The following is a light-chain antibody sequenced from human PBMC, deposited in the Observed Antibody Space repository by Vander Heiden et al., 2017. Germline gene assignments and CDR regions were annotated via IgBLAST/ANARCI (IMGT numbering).Light chain of an antibody. CDR1: QSISSY. J-gene: IGKJ3*01. CDR2: AAS. CDR3: QQSYSTPST. Sequence: DIQMTQSPSSLSASVGDRVTITCRASQSISSYLNWYQQKPGKAPKLLIYAASSLQSGVPSRFSGSGSGTDFTLTISSLQPEDFATYYCQQSYSTPSTFGHGTKVDIQ. V-gene: IGKV1-39*01.